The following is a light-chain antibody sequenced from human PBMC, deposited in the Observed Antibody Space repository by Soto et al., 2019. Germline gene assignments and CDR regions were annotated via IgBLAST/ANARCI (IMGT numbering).Light chain of an antibody. Sequence: DIQMTQSPSTLSASIGDRVTITCRASQTINGRLAWYQQKPGRPPKLLIYDVSFLESGAPSRFSGSGSGTDFTLTISSLRPDAFATFYCQQYKVYPYTFGQGSRLDIQ. CDR3: QQYKVYPYT. CDR2: DVS. V-gene: IGKV1-5*01. J-gene: IGKJ2*01. CDR1: QTINGR.